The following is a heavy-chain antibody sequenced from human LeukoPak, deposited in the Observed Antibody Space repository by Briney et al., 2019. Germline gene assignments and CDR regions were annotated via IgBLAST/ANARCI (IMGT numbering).Heavy chain of an antibody. D-gene: IGHD1-26*01. CDR3: ARVVGATDPPYYFDY. J-gene: IGHJ4*02. CDR2: INPSGGST. V-gene: IGHV1-46*01. CDR1: GYTFTSYY. Sequence: ASVKVSCKASGYTFTSYYMHWVRQAPGQGLEWMGIINPSGGSTSYAQKFQGRVTMTRDTSTSTAYMELRSLRSDDTAVYYCARVVGATDPPYYFDYWGQGTLVTVSS.